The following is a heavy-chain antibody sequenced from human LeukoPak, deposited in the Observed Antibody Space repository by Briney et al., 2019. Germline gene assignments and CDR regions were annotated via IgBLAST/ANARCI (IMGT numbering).Heavy chain of an antibody. D-gene: IGHD5-24*01. J-gene: IGHJ4*02. CDR3: SGARAGYNFEPFDY. CDR2: IYYSGST. V-gene: IGHV4-59*08. Sequence: SETLSLTCTVSGGSMSSYYWSWIRQPPGKGLEWIGYIYYSGSTKYNPSLKSRVTISVDTSKNQFSLKLSSVTAADTAVYCASGARAGYNFEPFDYWGQGTLVTVSS. CDR1: GGSMSSYY.